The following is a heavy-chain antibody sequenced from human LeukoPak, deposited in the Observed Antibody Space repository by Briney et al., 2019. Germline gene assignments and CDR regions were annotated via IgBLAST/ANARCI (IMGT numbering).Heavy chain of an antibody. J-gene: IGHJ6*03. V-gene: IGHV3-48*03. CDR1: GFTFSSYE. CDR3: ARGSMGGYYYYYMDV. D-gene: IGHD2/OR15-2a*01. CDR2: ISSSGSTI. Sequence: PGGSLRLSCAASGFTFSSYEMNWVRQAPGKGLEWVSYISSSGSTIYYADSVKGRFTISRDNARNSLYLQMNSLRAEDTAVYYCARGSMGGYYYYYMDVWGKGTTVTISS.